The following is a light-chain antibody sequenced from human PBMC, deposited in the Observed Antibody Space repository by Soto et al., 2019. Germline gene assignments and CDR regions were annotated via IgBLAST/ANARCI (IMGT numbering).Light chain of an antibody. CDR1: QGISSY. CDR3: QQYYSYPLT. Sequence: AIRMTQAPSSLSTSTGDRVTITCRASQGISSYLAWYQQKPGKAPKLLIYAAFTLQSGVPSRFSGSGSGTDFTLTISCLQSEDFATYYCQQYYSYPLTFGGGTKVDI. CDR2: AAF. V-gene: IGKV1-8*01. J-gene: IGKJ4*01.